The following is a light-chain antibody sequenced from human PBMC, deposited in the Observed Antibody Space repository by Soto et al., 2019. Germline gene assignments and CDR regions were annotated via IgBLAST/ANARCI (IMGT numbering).Light chain of an antibody. CDR3: QQYGSSPFS. V-gene: IGKV3-20*01. CDR2: RAS. J-gene: IGKJ4*01. CDR1: ESVSTNS. Sequence: EIVLTQSPGTLSLSPWERVTLSCRASESVSTNSLAWYQQKPAQAPRLLIYRASNRATGIPDRFSASGSGTDFTLSISKLEPEDFAVYVCQQYGSSPFSFGGGTKVEI.